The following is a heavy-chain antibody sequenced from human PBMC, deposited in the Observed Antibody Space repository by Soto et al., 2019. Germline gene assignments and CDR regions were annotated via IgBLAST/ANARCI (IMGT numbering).Heavy chain of an antibody. Sequence: SETLSLTCTVSGGSISSGGYYWSWIRQHPGKGLEWIGYIYYSGSTYYNPSLKSRVTISVDTSKNQFSLKLSSVTAADTAVYYCARAACICIICYSTDYFDYWCPGTVVTV. J-gene: IGHJ4*02. D-gene: IGHD2-15*01. CDR1: GGSISSGGYY. V-gene: IGHV4-31*03. CDR3: ARAACICIICYSTDYFDY. CDR2: IYYSGST.